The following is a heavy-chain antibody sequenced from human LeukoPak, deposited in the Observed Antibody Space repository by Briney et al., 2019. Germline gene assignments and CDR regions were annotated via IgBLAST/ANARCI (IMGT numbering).Heavy chain of an antibody. V-gene: IGHV1-69*13. J-gene: IGHJ4*02. D-gene: IGHD5-24*01. Sequence: SVKVSCKASGGTFSSYATSWVRQAPGQGLEWMGGIIPIFGTANYAQKFQGRVTITADESTSTAYMELSSLRSEDTAVYYCASAVEMATTADYWGQGTLVTVSS. CDR3: ASAVEMATTADY. CDR2: IIPIFGTA. CDR1: GGTFSSYA.